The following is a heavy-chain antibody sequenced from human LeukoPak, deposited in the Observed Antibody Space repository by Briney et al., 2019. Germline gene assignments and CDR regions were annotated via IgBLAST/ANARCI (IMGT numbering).Heavy chain of an antibody. CDR2: ISGSGGST. V-gene: IGHV3-23*01. Sequence: PGGSLRLSCAASGFTFSSYAMGWVRQAPGKGLEWVSAISGSGGSTYYADSVKGRFTISRDNSKNTLYLQMNSLRAEDTAVYYCAKARGSSGSYYFDYWGQGTLVTVSS. CDR1: GFTFSSYA. J-gene: IGHJ4*02. CDR3: AKARGSSGSYYFDY. D-gene: IGHD3-22*01.